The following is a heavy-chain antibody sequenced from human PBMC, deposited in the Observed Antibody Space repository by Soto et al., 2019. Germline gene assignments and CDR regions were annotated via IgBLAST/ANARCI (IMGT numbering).Heavy chain of an antibody. J-gene: IGHJ5*02. Sequence: QVQLVESGGGVVQPGRSLRLSCAASGFDFNTYGLHWVRQAPGKGLEWVAAISFDGGSQYYADSVKGRFTVSRDKSNSTLYLRMNSLGAEDTATYFCAKDSSVIAAGSGGWFDPWGPGTLVIVSS. V-gene: IGHV3-30*18. CDR2: ISFDGGSQ. CDR3: AKDSSVIAAGSGGWFDP. D-gene: IGHD6-13*01. CDR1: GFDFNTYG.